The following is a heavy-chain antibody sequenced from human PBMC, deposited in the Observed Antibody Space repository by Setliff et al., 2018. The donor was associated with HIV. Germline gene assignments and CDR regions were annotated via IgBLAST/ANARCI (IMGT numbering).Heavy chain of an antibody. J-gene: IGHJ6*03. Sequence: PSETLSLTCAGYGESFSDYSWNWIRQTPEKGLEWIAEITQSGSTYYNPSLKSRVTISVDTSKNQFSLKLSSVTAADTAVYFCATLRTYGILTGYYNDHYFYMDVWGKGTTVTVSS. CDR3: ATLRTYGILTGYYNDHYFYMDV. V-gene: IGHV4-34*09. CDR2: ITQSGST. D-gene: IGHD3-9*01. CDR1: GESFSDYS.